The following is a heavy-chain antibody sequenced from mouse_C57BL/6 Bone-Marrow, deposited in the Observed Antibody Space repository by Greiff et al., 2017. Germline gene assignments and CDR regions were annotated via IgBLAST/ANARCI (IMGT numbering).Heavy chain of an antibody. V-gene: IGHV1-81*01. CDR3: ARSKRGTWFAY. J-gene: IGHJ3*01. CDR2: IYPRSGNT. Sequence: QVTLKVSGAELARPGASVKLSCKASGYTFTSYGISWVKQRTGQGLEWIGEIYPRSGNTYYNEKFKGKATLTADKSSSTAYMELRSLTSEDSAVYFCARSKRGTWFAYWGQGTLVTVSA. CDR1: GYTFTSYG.